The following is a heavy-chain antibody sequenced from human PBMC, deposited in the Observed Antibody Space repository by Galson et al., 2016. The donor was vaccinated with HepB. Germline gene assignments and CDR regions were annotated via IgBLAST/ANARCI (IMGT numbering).Heavy chain of an antibody. CDR1: GFSLTTGGMC. V-gene: IGHV2-70*13. Sequence: PALVKPTQTLTLTCTFSGFSLTTGGMCVGWIRRPPGKALEWLALIDWEDDKYYSTSLRTRLTISKDTSKNQVALTVTNVDPVDTATYYCAHLHPLSSSWYYFDSWGQGALVTVSS. CDR2: IDWEDDK. CDR3: AHLHPLSSSWYYFDS. D-gene: IGHD6-13*01. J-gene: IGHJ4*02.